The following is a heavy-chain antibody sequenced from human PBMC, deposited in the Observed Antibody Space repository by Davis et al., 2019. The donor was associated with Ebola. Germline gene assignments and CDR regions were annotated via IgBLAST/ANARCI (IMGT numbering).Heavy chain of an antibody. V-gene: IGHV3-21*01. CDR2: ISSSGNYI. J-gene: IGHJ4*02. CDR3: AISEPPDS. Sequence: GESLKISCAASGFSFSSYTMNWVRQAPGKGLEWVSSISSSGNYIYQTDSLKGRFIISRDNARNSLYLQMNSLRVEDTAVYYCAISEPPDSWGQGTLVTVSS. CDR1: GFSFSSYT.